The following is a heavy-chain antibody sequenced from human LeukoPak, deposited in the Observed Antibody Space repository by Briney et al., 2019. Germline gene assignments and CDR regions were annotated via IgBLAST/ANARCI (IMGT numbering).Heavy chain of an antibody. J-gene: IGHJ4*02. CDR2: ISAYSGKT. CDR1: GYTFAAYY. Sequence: ASVKVSCKASGYTFAAYYIHWVRQAPGQGLEWMGWISAYSGKTNYAQRLQDRVTMTTDTSTSTAYMELRSLRSDDTAVYYCARDGGYSAISDYWGQGTLVTVSS. CDR3: ARDGGYSAISDY. V-gene: IGHV1-18*04. D-gene: IGHD5-12*01.